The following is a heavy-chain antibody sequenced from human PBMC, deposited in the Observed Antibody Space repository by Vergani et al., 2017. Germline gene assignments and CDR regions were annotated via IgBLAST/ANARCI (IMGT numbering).Heavy chain of an antibody. J-gene: IGHJ5*02. CDR3: ARGYGGNLPWLKWTFDP. D-gene: IGHD4-23*01. V-gene: IGHV1-8*01. CDR1: GYTFTSYD. CDR2: MNPNSGNT. Sequence: QVQLVQSGAEVKKPGASVKVSCKASGYTFTSYDINWVRQATGQGLEWMGWMNPNSGNTGYAQKFQGRVTMTRNTSISTAYMELSSLRSEDTAVYYCARGYGGNLPWLKWTFDPWGQGTLVTVSS.